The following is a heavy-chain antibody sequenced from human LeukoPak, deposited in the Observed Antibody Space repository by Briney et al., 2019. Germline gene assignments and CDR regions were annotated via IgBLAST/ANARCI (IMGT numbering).Heavy chain of an antibody. J-gene: IGHJ3*02. CDR2: ISIGGDT. Sequence: GGSLRLSCVVSGFPFSDYDMHWVRQGAGKGLEWVSAISIGGDTYYPGSVKGRFSISRENARNSFYLQMNNLRVGDTAIYYCARAHVGAGLAFDIWGQGTTVTVSS. D-gene: IGHD1-26*01. CDR3: ARAHVGAGLAFDI. CDR1: GFPFSDYD. V-gene: IGHV3-13*01.